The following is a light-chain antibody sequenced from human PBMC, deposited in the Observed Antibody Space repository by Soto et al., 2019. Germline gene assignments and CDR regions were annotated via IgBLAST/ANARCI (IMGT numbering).Light chain of an antibody. CDR3: QQYGSSPWT. J-gene: IGKJ1*01. CDR2: VAS. CDR1: QSVSSNY. V-gene: IGKV3-20*01. Sequence: EIVLTQSPGTLSLSPGERATLSCSASQSVSSNYLAWYQQKPGQAPRPLLYVASSRATGIPDRFSGSGAGTDFTLTIIRLEPEDFAVYYCQQYGSSPWTFGQGNKVEIK.